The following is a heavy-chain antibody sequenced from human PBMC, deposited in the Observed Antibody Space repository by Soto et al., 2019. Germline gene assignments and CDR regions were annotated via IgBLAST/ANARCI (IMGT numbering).Heavy chain of an antibody. D-gene: IGHD3-22*01. CDR1: GYTFTSYD. Sequence: VASVKVSCKASGYTFTSYDMNWVRQAPGQGLEWMGIINPSSGSTSYAQKFQGRVTMTRDTSTSTVYMELSSLRSEDTAVYYCALYYDSSGSYDYWGQGTLVTVSS. V-gene: IGHV1-46*01. J-gene: IGHJ4*02. CDR3: ALYYDSSGSYDY. CDR2: INPSSGST.